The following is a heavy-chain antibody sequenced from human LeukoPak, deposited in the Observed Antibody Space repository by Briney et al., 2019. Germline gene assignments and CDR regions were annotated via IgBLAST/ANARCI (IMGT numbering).Heavy chain of an antibody. J-gene: IGHJ4*02. D-gene: IGHD2-8*01. CDR2: INHSGST. Sequence: SETLSLTCAVYGGSFSGYYWSWIRQPPGKGLEWIGEINHSGSTNYNPSLKSRVTISVDTSKNQFSLKLSSVTAADTAVYYCSRVYATPFDYWGQGTLVTVSS. V-gene: IGHV4-34*01. CDR3: SRVYATPFDY. CDR1: GGSFSGYY.